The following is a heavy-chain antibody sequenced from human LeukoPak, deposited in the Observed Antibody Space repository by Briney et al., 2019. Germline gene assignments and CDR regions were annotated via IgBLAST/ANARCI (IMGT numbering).Heavy chain of an antibody. CDR3: ASAHYYYYDSSGYPIDI. D-gene: IGHD3-22*01. V-gene: IGHV4-61*01. J-gene: IGHJ3*02. CDR1: GGSVSSGSYY. Sequence: PSETLSLTCTVSGGSVSSGSYYWSWIRQPPRKGLEWIGYIYYSGSTNYNPSLKSRVTISVDTSKNQFSLKLSSVTAADTAVYYCASAHYYYYDSSGYPIDIWGQGTMVTVSS. CDR2: IYYSGST.